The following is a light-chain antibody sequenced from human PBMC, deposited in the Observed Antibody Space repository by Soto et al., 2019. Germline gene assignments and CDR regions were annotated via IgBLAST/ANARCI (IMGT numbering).Light chain of an antibody. V-gene: IGKV1-5*01. J-gene: IGKJ2*01. CDR2: DAY. CDR1: QSINIW. Sequence: DIQMTQSPSTLSASVGDRVTITCRASQSINIWLAWYQQKAGKAPKLLIYDAYTLENRVQLRFSGSGSGTEFTLTISGRQPNDFATYNCQQYKNYSYTFGQETKLEIK. CDR3: QQYKNYSYT.